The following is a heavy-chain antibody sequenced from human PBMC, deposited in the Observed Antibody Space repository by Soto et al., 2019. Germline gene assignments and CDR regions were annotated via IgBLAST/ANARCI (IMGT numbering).Heavy chain of an antibody. V-gene: IGHV3-74*01. CDR1: GFTFSDEG. J-gene: IGHJ4*02. Sequence: EVQLVESGGGLVQSGGSLRLSCATSGFTFSDEGMHWVRQVPGKGLVWVSRINKDGSYKNYADFVEGRFTISRDDAKSELYLHMDRLRAEDTAVYYCARGGLEPFDYLGQGALVTVSP. CDR3: ARGGLEPFDY. CDR2: INKDGSYK. D-gene: IGHD1-1*01.